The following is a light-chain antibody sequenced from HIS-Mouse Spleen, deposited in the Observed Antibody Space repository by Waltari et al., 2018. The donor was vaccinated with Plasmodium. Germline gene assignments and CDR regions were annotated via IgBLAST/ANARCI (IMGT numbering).Light chain of an antibody. CDR3: QQFNSYPHQDT. Sequence: AIQLTQSPSSLSASVGDRVTITCRASQGISSALAWYQQKPGKAPKLLIYDASSLESGFPSRFSGSGSGTDFTLTISSLQPEDFATYYCQQFNSYPHQDTFGQGTRLEI. CDR2: DAS. CDR1: QGISSA. J-gene: IGKJ5*01. V-gene: IGKV1-13*02.